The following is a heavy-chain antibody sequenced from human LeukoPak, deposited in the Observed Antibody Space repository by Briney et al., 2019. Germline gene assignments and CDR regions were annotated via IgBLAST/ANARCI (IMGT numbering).Heavy chain of an antibody. J-gene: IGHJ4*02. Sequence: SETLSLTCAVSGDSISSSIWWTWVRQPPGKGLEWIGEIFRTGSTNYNPSLKRRVTISLDKSKNQSSLRLTSVTAADTAVYYCARNGGKSDFAYWGQGTLVNVSS. CDR2: IFRTGST. V-gene: IGHV4-4*02. CDR3: ARNGGKSDFAY. D-gene: IGHD4-23*01. CDR1: GDSISSSIW.